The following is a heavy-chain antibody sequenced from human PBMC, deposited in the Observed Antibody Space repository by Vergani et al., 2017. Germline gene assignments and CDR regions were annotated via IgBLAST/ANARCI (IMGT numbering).Heavy chain of an antibody. J-gene: IGHJ5*02. Sequence: QVQLVQSGAEVKKPGAPVKVSCKASGYTFTSYYMHWVRQAPGQGLEWMGIINPSGGSTSYAQKFQGRVTMTRDTSTSTVYMELSSLRSEDTAVYYCARGPHAAAAGRTLNWFDPWGQGTLVTVSS. CDR2: INPSGGST. CDR1: GYTFTSYY. D-gene: IGHD6-13*01. CDR3: ARGPHAAAAGRTLNWFDP. V-gene: IGHV1-46*03.